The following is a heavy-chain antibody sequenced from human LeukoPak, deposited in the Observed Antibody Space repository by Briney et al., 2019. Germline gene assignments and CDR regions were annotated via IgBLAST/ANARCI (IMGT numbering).Heavy chain of an antibody. V-gene: IGHV2-5*02. CDR1: GFSLSTSGVG. J-gene: IGHJ3*02. CDR2: IYWDDDK. CDR3: AHRRPPFDSSGYYGGVAFDI. D-gene: IGHD3-22*01. Sequence: SGPALAKPTQPLTLTCTFSGFSLSTSGVGVGWIRQPPGKALEWLALIYWDDDKRYSPSLKSRLTITKDTSKNQVVLTMTNMDPVDTATYYCAHRRPPFDSSGYYGGVAFDIWGQGTMVTVSS.